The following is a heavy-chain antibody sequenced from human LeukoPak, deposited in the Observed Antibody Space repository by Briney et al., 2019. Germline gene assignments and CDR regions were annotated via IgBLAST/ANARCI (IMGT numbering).Heavy chain of an antibody. CDR1: GGSLSRRSYH. CDR2: IYYSGST. J-gene: IGHJ4*02. CDR3: ESHNYDDSSGFYYVDY. D-gene: IGHD3-22*01. Sequence: PSETLSLTCTVSGGSLSRRSYHRGWIRQPPGKGLEWIGTIYYSGSTFSNPSFRSRFTISVDTSQNQFSLKLSSVTAADTAVYYCESHNYDDSSGFYYVDYWGQGTLVTVSS. V-gene: IGHV4-39*01.